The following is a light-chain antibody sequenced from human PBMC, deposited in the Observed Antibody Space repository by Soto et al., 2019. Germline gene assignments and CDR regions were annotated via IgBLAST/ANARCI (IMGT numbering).Light chain of an antibody. CDR1: QSVSSN. CDR3: HQYNNCPPVT. J-gene: IGKJ5*01. V-gene: IGKV3-15*01. CDR2: DAS. Sequence: EIVMTQSPATLSVSPGERATLSCRASQSVSSNLAWYQQKPGQAPRLLIYDASTRATGIPARFSGSGSGTAFTLTIISLQSEDFAVYYCHQYNNCPPVTFGQGTRLEIK.